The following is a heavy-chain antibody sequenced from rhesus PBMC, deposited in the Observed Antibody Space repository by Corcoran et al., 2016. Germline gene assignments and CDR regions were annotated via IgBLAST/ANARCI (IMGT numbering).Heavy chain of an antibody. V-gene: IGHV3S42*01. CDR2: INSGGGST. Sequence: EVQLVESGGGLAKPGGSLRLSCAASGFTFSSYWMNWVRQTPGKGLEWVSAINSGGGSTYNADSVKGRFTISRDNSKNTLSLQMNSLRAEDTAVYYCAKDEDYGNLLYWGQGVLVTVSS. D-gene: IGHD4-35*01. CDR1: GFTFSSYW. J-gene: IGHJ4*01. CDR3: AKDEDYGNLLY.